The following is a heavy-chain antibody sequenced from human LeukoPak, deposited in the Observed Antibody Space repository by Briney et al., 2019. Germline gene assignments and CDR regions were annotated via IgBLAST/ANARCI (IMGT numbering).Heavy chain of an antibody. V-gene: IGHV3-23*01. CDR3: AREGVNRLYDLLTGYYYYFDY. CDR2: ISGTGGST. CDR1: GLTFSSYA. Sequence: GGSLRLSCAASGLTFSSYAMSWVRQAPGKGLEWVSAISGTGGSTYYADSVKGRFTISRDNAKNSLYLQMSSLRAEDTAVYYCAREGVNRLYDLLTGYYYYFDYWGQGTLVTVSS. J-gene: IGHJ4*02. D-gene: IGHD3-9*01.